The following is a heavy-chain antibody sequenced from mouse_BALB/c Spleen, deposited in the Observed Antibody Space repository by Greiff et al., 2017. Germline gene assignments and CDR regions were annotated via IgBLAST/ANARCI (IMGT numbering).Heavy chain of an antibody. V-gene: IGHV5-6-3*01. CDR1: GFTFSSYG. CDR2: INSNGGST. CDR3: ARDRDYGNFAY. Sequence: EVNVVESGGGLVQPGGSRKLSCAASGFTFSSYGMSWVRQTPDKRLELVATINSNGGSTYYPDSVTGRFTISRDNAKNTLYLQMSSLKSEDTAMYYCARDRDYGNFAYWGQGTLVTVSA. D-gene: IGHD2-1*01. J-gene: IGHJ3*01.